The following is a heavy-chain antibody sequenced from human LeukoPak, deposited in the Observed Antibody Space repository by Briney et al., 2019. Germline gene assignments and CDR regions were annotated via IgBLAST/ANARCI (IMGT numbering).Heavy chain of an antibody. V-gene: IGHV4-59*01. D-gene: IGHD6-6*01. CDR1: GGSISNYN. CDR2: LYNRGGT. CDR3: ARDGGYSSSPSSDGFAI. J-gene: IGHJ3*02. Sequence: SETLSRNCTVSGGSISNYNWAWLRQSPGKGLEWIGYLYNRGGTNYSPSLKSRVTMSLDRSKSELSLQLTSVIPADTAVYYCARDGGYSSSPSSDGFAIWGQGTMVTVSS.